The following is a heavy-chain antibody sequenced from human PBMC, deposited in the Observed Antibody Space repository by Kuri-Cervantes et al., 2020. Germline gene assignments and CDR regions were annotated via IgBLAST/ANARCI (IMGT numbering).Heavy chain of an antibody. CDR2: IGTAGDT. J-gene: IGHJ6*03. CDR3: ARTANTLYYYYYYYMDV. CDR1: GFIFSSYD. D-gene: IGHD2-2*02. V-gene: IGHV3-13*01. Sequence: GGSLRLSCATSGFIFSSYDMHWVRQATGKGLEWVSAIGTAGDTYYPGSVKGRFTISRENAKNSLYLQMNSLRAEDTAVYYCARTANTLYYYYYYYMDVWGKGTTVTVSS.